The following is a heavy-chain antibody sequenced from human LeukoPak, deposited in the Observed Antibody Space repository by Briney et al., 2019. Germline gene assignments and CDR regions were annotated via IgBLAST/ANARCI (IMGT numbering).Heavy chain of an antibody. CDR3: AKSGGYGLIDY. J-gene: IGHJ4*02. CDR1: GASVSGSPYY. D-gene: IGHD1-26*01. CDR2: IYSSGST. V-gene: IGHV4-39*01. Sequence: SETLSLTCTVSGASVSGSPYYWGWIRQPPGKGLEWIGSIYSSGSTYYNTSLQSRVTISIETSKNQISLRLKSVTAADTAMYYCAKSGGYGLIDYWGQGTLVTVSS.